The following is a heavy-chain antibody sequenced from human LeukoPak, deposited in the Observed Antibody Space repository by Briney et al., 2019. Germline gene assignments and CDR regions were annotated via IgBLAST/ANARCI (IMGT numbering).Heavy chain of an antibody. CDR2: INAGNGNT. J-gene: IGHJ4*02. Sequence: GASVKVSCKASGYTFTSYAMHWVRQAPGQRLEWMGWINAGNGNTKYSQKFQGRVTITRDTSASTAYMELSSLRSEDTAVYYCAREGAIAAAANFDYWGQGTLVTVSS. D-gene: IGHD6-13*01. CDR1: GYTFTSYA. CDR3: AREGAIAAAANFDY. V-gene: IGHV1-3*01.